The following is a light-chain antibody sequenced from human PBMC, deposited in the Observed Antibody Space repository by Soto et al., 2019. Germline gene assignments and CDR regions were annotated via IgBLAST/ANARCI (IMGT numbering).Light chain of an antibody. CDR2: ANT. V-gene: IGLV1-40*01. CDR1: SSNIGAGYD. CDR3: QSYDSSLSGSVV. J-gene: IGLJ2*01. Sequence: QSVLTQPPSVSGAPGQRVTISCTGSSSNIGAGYDVHWYQQLPGTAPKLLIYANTNRPSGVPDRFSGSKSGTSSSLAITGVQAEDEGYYNCQSYDSSLSGSVVFGRGTTVTVL.